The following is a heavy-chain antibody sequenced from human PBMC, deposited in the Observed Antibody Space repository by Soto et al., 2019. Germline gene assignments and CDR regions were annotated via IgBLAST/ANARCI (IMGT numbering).Heavy chain of an antibody. D-gene: IGHD5-18*01. J-gene: IGHJ6*03. CDR3: ATYSGYSLPMDV. Sequence: EVQLVESGGGLVQPGGSLRLSCAASGFALSSYWMTWVRQAPGKGLEWVASINHSGSEIHYVDSVKGRFTISRDNANNSVYLQMNSLRAEDTAMYYCATYSGYSLPMDVWGKGTTVTVSS. CDR1: GFALSSYW. CDR2: INHSGSEI. V-gene: IGHV3-7*01.